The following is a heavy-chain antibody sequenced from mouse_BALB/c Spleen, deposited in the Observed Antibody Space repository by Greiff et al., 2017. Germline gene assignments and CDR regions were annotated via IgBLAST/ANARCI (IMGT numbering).Heavy chain of an antibody. CDR1: GFTFSSYA. V-gene: IGHV5-6-5*01. D-gene: IGHD2-4*01. CDR3: ARWYDFGYAMDY. Sequence: DVKLVESGGGLVKPGGSLKLSCAASGFTFSSYAMSWVRQTPEKRLEWVASISSGGSTYYPDSVKGRFTISRDNARNILFLQMTSLRSEDTAMYYCARWYDFGYAMDYWGQGTSVTVSS. CDR2: ISSGGST. J-gene: IGHJ4*01.